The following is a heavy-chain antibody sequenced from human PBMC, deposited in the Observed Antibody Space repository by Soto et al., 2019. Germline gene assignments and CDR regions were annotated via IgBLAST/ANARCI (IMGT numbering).Heavy chain of an antibody. CDR2: IAYSGDRQ. D-gene: IGHD3-16*01. Sequence: GGSLRLSCVASGFTFDDYAMHWVRRIPGKGLEWVAVIAYSGDRQYYAESVKGRFTISRDNSKKTLYLQMFSLTSEDSAVFYCARTPAAMITDRYNWFDSWGPGTQVTVSS. V-gene: IGHV3-30*01. J-gene: IGHJ5*01. CDR3: ARTPAAMITDRYNWFDS. CDR1: GFTFDDYA.